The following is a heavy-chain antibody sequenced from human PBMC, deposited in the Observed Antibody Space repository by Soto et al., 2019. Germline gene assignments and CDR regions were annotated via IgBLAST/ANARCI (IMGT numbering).Heavy chain of an antibody. Sequence: PSETLSLTFTVSGGSISSYYWSWIRQPPGKGLEWIGYIYYSGSTNYSPSLKSRVTISVDTSKNQFSLKLSSVTAADTAVYYCARDGRAARSYYYYYMDVWGKGTTVTVSS. V-gene: IGHV4-59*01. J-gene: IGHJ6*03. CDR1: GGSISSYY. D-gene: IGHD6-6*01. CDR3: ARDGRAARSYYYYYMDV. CDR2: IYYSGST.